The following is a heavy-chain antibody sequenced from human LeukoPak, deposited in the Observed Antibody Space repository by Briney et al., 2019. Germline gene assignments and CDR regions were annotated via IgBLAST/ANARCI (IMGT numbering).Heavy chain of an antibody. Sequence: GGSLRLSCAASGFTFSSYGMHWVHQAPGKGLEWVAVISYDGSNKYYADSVKGRFTISRDNSKNTLYLQMNSLRAEDTAVYYCARARTTRGFDYWGRGTLVTVSS. CDR3: ARARTTRGFDY. CDR2: ISYDGSNK. J-gene: IGHJ4*02. CDR1: GFTFSSYG. D-gene: IGHD4-17*01. V-gene: IGHV3-30*03.